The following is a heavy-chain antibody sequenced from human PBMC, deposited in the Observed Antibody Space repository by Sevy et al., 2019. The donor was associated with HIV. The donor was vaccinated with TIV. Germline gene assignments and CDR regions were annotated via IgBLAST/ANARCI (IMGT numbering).Heavy chain of an antibody. CDR3: ARQTYYNFCSGYYTWDRDYDYYYGMDV. CDR1: GYSFTSYW. D-gene: IGHD3-3*01. V-gene: IGHV5-51*01. CDR2: IYPGHSDT. Sequence: GKSLKISCKGSGYSFTSYWIGWLRQMPGKGLEWMGIIYPGHSDTRYSTSFQGQVTISADKSISTAYLQWSSLKASDTAMYYCARQTYYNFCSGYYTWDRDYDYYYGMDVWGQGTQVIVSS. J-gene: IGHJ6*02.